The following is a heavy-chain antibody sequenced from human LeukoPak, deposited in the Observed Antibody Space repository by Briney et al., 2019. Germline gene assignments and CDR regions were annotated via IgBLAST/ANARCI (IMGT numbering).Heavy chain of an antibody. CDR1: GYTFTSYG. Sequence: ASVKVSCKASGYTFTSYGISWVRQAPGQGLEWMGWISAYNGNTNYAQKLQGRVTMTTDTSTSTAYMELRSLRSDDTAVYYCARDLVVTAIDYYYYGMDVWGQGTTVTVSS. D-gene: IGHD2-21*02. CDR3: ARDLVVTAIDYYYYGMDV. J-gene: IGHJ6*02. CDR2: ISAYNGNT. V-gene: IGHV1-18*01.